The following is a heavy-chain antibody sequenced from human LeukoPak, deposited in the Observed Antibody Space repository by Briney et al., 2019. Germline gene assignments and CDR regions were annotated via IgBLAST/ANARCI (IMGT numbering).Heavy chain of an antibody. J-gene: IGHJ4*02. CDR3: ARAPPYYFDY. CDR2: THYSGST. CDR1: GGSISSSNW. V-gene: IGHV4-4*02. Sequence: SGTLSLTCVVSGGSISSSNWWSWVRQSPGKGLEWIGETHYSGSTNYNPSLKSRVTISVDTSKNQFSLKLSSVTAADTAVYYCARAPPYYFDYWGQGTLVTVSS.